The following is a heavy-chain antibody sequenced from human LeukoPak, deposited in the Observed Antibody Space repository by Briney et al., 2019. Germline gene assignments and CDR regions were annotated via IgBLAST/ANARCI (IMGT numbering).Heavy chain of an antibody. Sequence: PGRSLRLSCAASGFTFDDYAMHWVRQAPGKGLEWVSGISWNSGSIGYADSVKGRFTISRDNAKNSLYLQMNSLRAKDTALYYCAKEAASIAAPYFDYWGQGTLVSVSS. J-gene: IGHJ4*02. CDR2: ISWNSGSI. CDR3: AKEAASIAAPYFDY. V-gene: IGHV3-9*01. D-gene: IGHD6-6*01. CDR1: GFTFDDYA.